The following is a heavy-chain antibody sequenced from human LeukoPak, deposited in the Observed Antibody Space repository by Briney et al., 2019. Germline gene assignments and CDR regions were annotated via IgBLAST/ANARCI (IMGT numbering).Heavy chain of an antibody. CDR1: GYTFTGYY. J-gene: IGHJ4*02. Sequence: ASVKVSCTASGYTFTGYYMHWVRQAPGQGLEWMGWINPNSGGTNYAQKFQGRVTMTRDTSISTAYMELSRLRSDDTAVYYCARAPPSITGTTTYFDSWGQGTLVTVSS. CDR3: ARAPPSITGTTTYFDS. CDR2: INPNSGGT. D-gene: IGHD1-7*01. V-gene: IGHV1-2*02.